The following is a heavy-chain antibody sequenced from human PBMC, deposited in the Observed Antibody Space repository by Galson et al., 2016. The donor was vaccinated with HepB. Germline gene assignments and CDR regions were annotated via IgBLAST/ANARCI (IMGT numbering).Heavy chain of an antibody. J-gene: IGHJ6*02. CDR2: IHHSGRT. V-gene: IGHV4-34*01. CDR1: GGSFSGYS. D-gene: IGHD3-9*01. Sequence: TLSLTCAAYGGSFSGYSWSWIRQPPGKGLEWIGEIHHSGRTNYNPSLKSRVTISVDTSKNQFSLKLSSVTAADTAVYYCARGHFHDIWTVQYYYHAMDVWGQGTTVTVSS. CDR3: ARGHFHDIWTVQYYYHAMDV.